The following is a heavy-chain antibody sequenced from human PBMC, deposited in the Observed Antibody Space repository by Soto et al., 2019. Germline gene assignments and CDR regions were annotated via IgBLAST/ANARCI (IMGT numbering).Heavy chain of an antibody. Sequence: EVQLVESGGGLVQPGGSLRLSCAASGFTFSSYWMHWVRQAPGKGLVWVSRVKGDGSGTTYADSVKGRFTVSRDNAKNTLYLQMDSLRADDTAVYYCARDGLMTIAGVDFDCWGQGTLVTVSS. CDR3: ARDGLMTIAGVDFDC. D-gene: IGHD2-15*01. CDR2: VKGDGSGT. CDR1: GFTFSSYW. V-gene: IGHV3-74*03. J-gene: IGHJ4*02.